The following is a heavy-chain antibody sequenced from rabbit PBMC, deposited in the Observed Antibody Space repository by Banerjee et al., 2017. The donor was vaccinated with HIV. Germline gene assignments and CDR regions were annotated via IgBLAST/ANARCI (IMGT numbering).Heavy chain of an antibody. J-gene: IGHJ4*01. CDR3: ARGNGDWMGAFNL. D-gene: IGHD2-1*01. Sequence: QSLEESGGGLVQPEGSLTLTCTASGFDFSSNAMCWVRQAPGKGPEWIGCIYIGGGGSTYYASWAKGRFTITKTSSTTVTLQMTSLTAADTATYFCARGNGDWMGAFNLWGPGTLVTVS. CDR1: GFDFSSNA. V-gene: IGHV1S40*01. CDR2: IYIGGGGST.